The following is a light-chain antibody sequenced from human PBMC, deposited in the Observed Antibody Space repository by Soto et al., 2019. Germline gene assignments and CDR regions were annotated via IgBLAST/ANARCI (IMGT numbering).Light chain of an antibody. Sequence: QSALTQPPSVSGSPGQSVTISCTGTGSDIGSYNRVSWYRRVPGTAPKLMISEVNKRPSGVPDRFSGSKSGNTASLTISGLRAEDEADYYCSSFTEGATFVLFGGGTKVTVL. CDR1: GSDIGSYNR. CDR2: EVN. V-gene: IGLV2-18*02. J-gene: IGLJ2*01. CDR3: SSFTEGATFVL.